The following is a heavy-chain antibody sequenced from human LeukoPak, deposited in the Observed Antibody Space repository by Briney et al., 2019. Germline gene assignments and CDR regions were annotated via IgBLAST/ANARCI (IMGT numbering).Heavy chain of an antibody. CDR3: ARAMYYYDSSGYYYPYYYYYMDV. CDR1: GFTFSDYY. V-gene: IGHV3-11*04. J-gene: IGHJ6*03. D-gene: IGHD3-22*01. Sequence: GGSLRLSCAASGFTFSDYYMSWIRQAPGEGLEWVSYISSSGSTIYYADSVKGRFTISRDNAKNSLYLQMNSLRAEDTAVYYCARAMYYYDSSGYYYPYYYYYMDVWGKGTTVTVSS. CDR2: ISSSGSTI.